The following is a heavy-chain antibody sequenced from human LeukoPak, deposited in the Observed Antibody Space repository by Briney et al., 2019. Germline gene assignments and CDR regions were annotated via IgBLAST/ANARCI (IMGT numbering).Heavy chain of an antibody. D-gene: IGHD3-22*01. Sequence: SAALSLTCPVSGDSITSGSYYWGWIRPTPGKGLEWIGNIYSSGSTSFNPSLKSRITMSVDTSKNQFSLKLNSVTAADTAVYFCARDSGYWLYWGQGTLVTVS. CDR3: ARDSGYWLY. CDR2: IYSSGST. V-gene: IGHV4-39*07. J-gene: IGHJ4*02. CDR1: GDSITSGSYY.